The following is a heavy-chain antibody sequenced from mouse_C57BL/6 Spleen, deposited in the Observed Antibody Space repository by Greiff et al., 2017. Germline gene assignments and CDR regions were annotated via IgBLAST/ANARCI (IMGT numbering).Heavy chain of an antibody. V-gene: IGHV14-2*01. D-gene: IGHD2-1*01. CDR3: ARRGAYGNYGFLDY. CDR2: IDPEDGET. Sequence: EVKLMESGAELVKPGASVKLSCTASGFNIKDYYMHWVKQRTEQGLEWIGRIDPEDGETKYAPKFQGKATIPADTSSNTAYLQLSSLTSEDTAVYYGARRGAYGNYGFLDYWGQGTTLTVSS. CDR1: GFNIKDYY. J-gene: IGHJ2*01.